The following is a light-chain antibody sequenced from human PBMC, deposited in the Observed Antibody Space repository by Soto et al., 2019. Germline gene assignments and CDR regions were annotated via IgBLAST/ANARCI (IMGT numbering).Light chain of an antibody. CDR2: GAS. J-gene: IGKJ2*01. CDR1: QTVSSN. CDR3: HQYHNWPPKYT. Sequence: EIVRTQSPATLSVSPVERATLSCRASQTVSSNLALYQQKPGQAPRLLIHGASTRATGVPARFSGSGSGTEFTLTITCLQSEDFAVYYRHQYHNWPPKYTCGQGTKLQIK. V-gene: IGKV3-15*01.